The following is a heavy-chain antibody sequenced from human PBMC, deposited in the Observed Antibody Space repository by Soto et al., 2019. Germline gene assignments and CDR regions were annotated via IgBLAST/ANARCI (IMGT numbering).Heavy chain of an antibody. D-gene: IGHD4-4*01. V-gene: IGHV4-39*01. J-gene: IGHJ4*02. CDR1: GGSISSSSYY. CDR2: VYYSGRS. Sequence: SETLSLTCTVSGGSISSSSYYWGWIRQPPGKGLQWIGSVYYSGRSYSKSSVKSRVTISVDMSKNQFSLNVNSVTASDTAVYFCASQRTTVITQVYFDYWGPGALVTVSS. CDR3: ASQRTTVITQVYFDY.